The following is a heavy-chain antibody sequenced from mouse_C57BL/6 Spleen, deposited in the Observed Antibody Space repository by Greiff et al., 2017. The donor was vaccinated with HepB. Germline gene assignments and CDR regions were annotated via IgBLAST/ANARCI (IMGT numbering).Heavy chain of an antibody. Sequence: EVKLVESGGGLVKPGGSLKLSCAASGFTFSSYTMSWVRQTPEKRLEWVATISGGGGNTYYPDSVKGRFTISRDNAKTTLYLQMSSLRSEDTALYYCARRDITTVVAPYWYFDVWGTGTTVTVSS. D-gene: IGHD1-1*01. CDR2: ISGGGGNT. V-gene: IGHV5-9*01. CDR1: GFTFSSYT. CDR3: ARRDITTVVAPYWYFDV. J-gene: IGHJ1*03.